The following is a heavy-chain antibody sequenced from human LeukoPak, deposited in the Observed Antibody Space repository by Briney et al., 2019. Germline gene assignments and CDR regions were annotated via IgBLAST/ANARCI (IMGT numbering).Heavy chain of an antibody. D-gene: IGHD3-22*01. CDR2: INHSGST. Sequence: SETLSLTCAVYGGSFSGYYWSWIRQPPGKGLEWIGEINHSGSTNYNPSLKSRVTISVDTSKNQFSLKLSSVTAADTAVYYCARVAMINHELDYWGQGTLVTVSS. J-gene: IGHJ4*02. CDR1: GGSFSGYY. V-gene: IGHV4-34*01. CDR3: ARVAMINHELDY.